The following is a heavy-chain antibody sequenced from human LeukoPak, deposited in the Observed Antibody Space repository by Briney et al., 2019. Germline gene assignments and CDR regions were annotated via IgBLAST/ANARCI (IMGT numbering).Heavy chain of an antibody. J-gene: IGHJ4*02. Sequence: GRSLRLSCAASGFTFDDYAMHWVRQAPGKGLEWVSGISWNSGSIGYADSVKGRFTISRDNAKNSLYLQMNSLRAEDTALYYCAKDSSGYSNSQLDYWGQGTLVTASS. CDR2: ISWNSGSI. CDR1: GFTFDDYA. CDR3: AKDSSGYSNSQLDY. V-gene: IGHV3-9*01. D-gene: IGHD3-22*01.